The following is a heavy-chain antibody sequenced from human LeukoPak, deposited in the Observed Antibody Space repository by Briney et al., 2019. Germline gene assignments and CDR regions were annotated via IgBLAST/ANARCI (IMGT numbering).Heavy chain of an antibody. Sequence: GGSLRLSCAASGFTFSSYAMSWVRQAPGKGLEWVSAISGSGGSTDYADSVKGRFTISRYNSKNTLYLQMNSLRAEDTAVYYCAKEGVAVAGTRGIYYFDYWGQGTLVTVSS. V-gene: IGHV3-23*01. J-gene: IGHJ4*02. CDR1: GFTFSSYA. CDR2: ISGSGGST. CDR3: AKEGVAVAGTRGIYYFDY. D-gene: IGHD6-19*01.